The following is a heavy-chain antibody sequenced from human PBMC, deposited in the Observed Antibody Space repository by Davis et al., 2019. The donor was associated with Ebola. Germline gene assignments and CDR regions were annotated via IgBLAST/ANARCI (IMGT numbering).Heavy chain of an antibody. V-gene: IGHV4-34*01. D-gene: IGHD5-18*01. CDR3: ARGGYSYGYVSVYYGMDV. Sequence: SETLSLTCAVYGGSFSGYYWSWIRQPPGKGLEWIGEINHSGSTNYNPSLKSRVTISVDTSKNQFSLKLSSVTAADTAVYYCARGGYSYGYVSVYYGMDVWGKGTTVTVSS. J-gene: IGHJ6*04. CDR2: INHSGST. CDR1: GGSFSGYY.